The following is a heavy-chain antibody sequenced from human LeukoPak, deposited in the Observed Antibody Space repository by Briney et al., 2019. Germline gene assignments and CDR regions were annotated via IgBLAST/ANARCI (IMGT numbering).Heavy chain of an antibody. CDR1: GNTLTSYA. Sequence: ASVKVSCKASGNTLTSYAVNWVRQAPGQGLEWMGWINTNTGNPTYAQGFTGRFVFSLDTSVTTAYLQIRSLKAEDTAVYYCATLMSGGWTDYWGQGTLVTVSS. V-gene: IGHV7-4-1*02. CDR2: INTNTGNP. D-gene: IGHD6-19*01. CDR3: ATLMSGGWTDY. J-gene: IGHJ4*02.